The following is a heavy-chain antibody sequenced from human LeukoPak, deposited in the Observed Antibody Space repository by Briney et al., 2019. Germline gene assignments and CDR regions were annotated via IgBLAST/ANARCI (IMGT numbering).Heavy chain of an antibody. CDR2: ISGSGGST. CDR1: GFTFSSYA. CDR3: AKEGRKNIAAAGGIFDY. J-gene: IGHJ4*02. D-gene: IGHD6-13*01. V-gene: IGHV3-23*01. Sequence: GGSLRLSCAASGFTFSSYAMSWVRQAPGKGLEWVSAISGSGGSTYYADSVKGRFTISRDNSKNTLYLQMNSLRAEDTAVYYCAKEGRKNIAAAGGIFDYWGQGTLVTVSS.